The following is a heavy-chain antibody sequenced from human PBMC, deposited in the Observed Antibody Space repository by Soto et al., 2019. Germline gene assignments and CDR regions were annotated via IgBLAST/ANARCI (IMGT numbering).Heavy chain of an antibody. CDR2: VHHSWVS. Sequence: QVQLQESGPGLVKPSETLSLSCTVSGGSISSYYWSWFRQSPGKRMEWIGYVHHSWVSSYNPSLQSRVAISLDTSKSQFSLKVTSVTATDPAVYYCARQGFGPLHGLVDVWGQGTTVTVSS. V-gene: IGHV4-59*08. J-gene: IGHJ6*02. CDR3: ARQGFGPLHGLVDV. CDR1: GGSISSYY. D-gene: IGHD3-10*01.